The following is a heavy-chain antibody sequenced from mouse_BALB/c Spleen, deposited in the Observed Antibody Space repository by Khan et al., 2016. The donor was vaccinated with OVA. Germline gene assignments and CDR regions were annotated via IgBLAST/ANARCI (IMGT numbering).Heavy chain of an antibody. CDR2: IYPGNTDT. V-gene: IGHV1-5*01. J-gene: IGHJ3*01. D-gene: IGHD4-1*01. Sequence: EVQLQQSGTVLARPGASVKMSCKASGYTFTSYWMHWVKQRPGQGLEWIGDIYPGNTDTNYNQKFKGKAKLTAVTSTSTAYMELSSLTNEDSAGNDYTRRNGDVAWFAYWGQGTLVTVSA. CDR1: GYTFTSYW. CDR3: TRRNGDVAWFAY.